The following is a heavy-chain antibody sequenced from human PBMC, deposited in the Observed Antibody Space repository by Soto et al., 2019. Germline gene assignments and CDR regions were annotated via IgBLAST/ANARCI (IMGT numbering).Heavy chain of an antibody. D-gene: IGHD3-10*01. CDR3: ATSYGSGSQAFDY. Sequence: QVHLVQSGAELRKPGSSVRVSCKASGDTFNSYTINWVRQAPGLGLEWMGRTIPILSMSNYALKFQGRLTITADKSTSTAYMVLSRVRSEDTAIYCCATSYGSGSQAFDYWGQGALVTVSS. V-gene: IGHV1-69*02. CDR2: TIPILSMS. CDR1: GDTFNSYT. J-gene: IGHJ4*02.